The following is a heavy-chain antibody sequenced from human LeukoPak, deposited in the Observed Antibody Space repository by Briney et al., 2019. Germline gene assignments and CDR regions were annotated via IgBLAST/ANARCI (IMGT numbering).Heavy chain of an antibody. Sequence: PGGSLRLSCAASGFTLSSYAMTWVRQAPGKGLEWVSDIGDSGATTSYADSVKGRFTISRDNSKNTLYLQMSSLRDEDTAVYFCASFHYYGSGAYYLSYWGQGTLVTVSS. CDR1: GFTLSSYA. CDR3: ASFHYYGSGAYYLSY. CDR2: IGDSGATT. D-gene: IGHD3-10*01. V-gene: IGHV3-23*01. J-gene: IGHJ4*02.